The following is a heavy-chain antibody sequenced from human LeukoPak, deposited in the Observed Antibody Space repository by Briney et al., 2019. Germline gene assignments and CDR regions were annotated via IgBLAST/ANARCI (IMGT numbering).Heavy chain of an antibody. V-gene: IGHV3-73*01. J-gene: IGHJ4*02. CDR1: GFTFSGSA. CDR2: IRTKSNNYAT. Sequence: PGGSLRLSCAASGFTFSGSAMHWVRQASGKGLEWVGRIRTKSNNYATTYGASVKGGFTISRDDSKNTAYLQMNSLKTEDTAVYYCANYDNSGNYYVNYWGQGTLVTVSS. CDR3: ANYDNSGNYYVNY. D-gene: IGHD3-22*01.